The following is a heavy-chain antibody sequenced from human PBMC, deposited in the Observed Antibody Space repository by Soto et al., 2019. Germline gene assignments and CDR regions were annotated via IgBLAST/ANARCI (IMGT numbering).Heavy chain of an antibody. D-gene: IGHD3-16*01. CDR2: INPSGGST. CDR1: GYTFTSYY. CDR3: ARSALGRGYYYYGMDV. J-gene: IGHJ6*02. Sequence: QVQLVQSGAEVKKPGASVKVSCKASGYTFTSYYMHWARQAPGQGLEWMGIINPSGGSTSYAQKFQGRVTMTRDTSTSTVYMELSSLRSEDTAVYYCARSALGRGYYYYGMDVWGQGTTVTVSS. V-gene: IGHV1-46*01.